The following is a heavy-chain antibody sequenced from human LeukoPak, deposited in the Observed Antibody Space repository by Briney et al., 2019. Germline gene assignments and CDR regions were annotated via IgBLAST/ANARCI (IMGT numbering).Heavy chain of an antibody. D-gene: IGHD2-15*01. V-gene: IGHV3-48*01. J-gene: IGHJ4*02. Sequence: GSLRLSCSASGFSFSDYSMNWVRQAPGKGLEWISYINSISTTIYYADSVKGRLTISRDNGKNSPYLQMNGLRAEDTAVYFCATATLDYWGQGILVTVSS. CDR2: INSISTTI. CDR1: GFSFSDYS. CDR3: ATATLDY.